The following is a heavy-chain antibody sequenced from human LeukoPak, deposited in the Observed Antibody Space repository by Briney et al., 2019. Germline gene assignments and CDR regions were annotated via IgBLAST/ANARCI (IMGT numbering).Heavy chain of an antibody. CDR3: ARHDGSSGYYVSSL. J-gene: IGHJ4*02. CDR1: GGSISSSSYY. V-gene: IGHV4-39*01. D-gene: IGHD3-22*01. CDR2: IYYSGST. Sequence: SETLSLTCTVSGGSISSSSYYWGWIRQPPGKGLEWIGSIYYSGSTYYNPSLKSRVTISVDTSKNQFSLKLSSVTAADTAVYYCARHDGSSGYYVSSLRGQGTLVTVSS.